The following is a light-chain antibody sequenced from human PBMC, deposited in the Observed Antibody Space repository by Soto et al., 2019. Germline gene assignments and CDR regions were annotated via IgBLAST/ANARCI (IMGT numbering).Light chain of an antibody. J-gene: IGKJ5*01. CDR1: QSVSSSY. CDR2: GAS. Sequence: ALTQSPGTLSSSPGERATLSCRAGQSVSSSYLAWYQQKPGQAPRLLIYGASSRATGIPDRFSGSGSGTDFTLTISRLEPEDFAVYYCQQYGSSGTFGQGTRLEIK. CDR3: QQYGSSGT. V-gene: IGKV3-20*01.